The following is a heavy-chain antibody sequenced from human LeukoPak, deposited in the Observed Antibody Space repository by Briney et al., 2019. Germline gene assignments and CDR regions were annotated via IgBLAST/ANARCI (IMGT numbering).Heavy chain of an antibody. J-gene: IGHJ4*02. CDR2: ISYDGSNK. Sequence: GRSLRLSCAASGFTFSSYAMHWVRQAPGKGLEWVAVISYDGSNKYYADSVKGRFTISRDNSKNTLYLQMNSLRAEDTAVYYCAKCIVVVAYLDYWGQGTLVTVSS. CDR1: GFTFSSYA. CDR3: AKCIVVVAYLDY. V-gene: IGHV3-30-3*01. D-gene: IGHD2-15*01.